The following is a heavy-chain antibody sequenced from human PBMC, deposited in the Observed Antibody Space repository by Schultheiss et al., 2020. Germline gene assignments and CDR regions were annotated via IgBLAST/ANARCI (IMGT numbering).Heavy chain of an antibody. D-gene: IGHD3-10*01. Sequence: SETLSLTCTVSGGSISSSSYYWGWIRQPPGKGLEWIGSIYYSGSTYYNPSLKSRVTISVDTSKNQFSLKLSSVTAADTAVYYCAREVAAEYYGSGSYYKANWFDPWGQGTLVTV. CDR2: IYYSGST. CDR1: GGSISSSSYY. CDR3: AREVAAEYYGSGSYYKANWFDP. J-gene: IGHJ5*02. V-gene: IGHV4-39*02.